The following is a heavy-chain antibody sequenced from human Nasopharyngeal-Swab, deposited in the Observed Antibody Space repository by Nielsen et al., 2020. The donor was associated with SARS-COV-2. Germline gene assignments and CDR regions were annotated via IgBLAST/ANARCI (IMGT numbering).Heavy chain of an antibody. D-gene: IGHD4-17*01. Sequence: GQTLRLSCAASGFTFSSYTMSWVRQAPGKGLEWVSAISGSSGSTYYADSVKGRFTISRDNSKNTLYLQMNSLRAEDTAGSDQTKLHHYYGESDYWGQGTLVTVSS. CDR1: GFTFSSYT. J-gene: IGHJ4*02. V-gene: IGHV3-23*01. CDR2: ISGSSGST. CDR3: TKLHHYYGESDY.